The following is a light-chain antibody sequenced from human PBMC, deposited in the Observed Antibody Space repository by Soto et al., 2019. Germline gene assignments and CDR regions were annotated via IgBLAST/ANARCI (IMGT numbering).Light chain of an antibody. Sequence: AIQMTQSPSSLSASVGDRVTITCRASQGIRSDLDWYQQKPGKAPKLLIYGASNLQCGVPSRFSGSGSGAVFTLTISSLQPEDFATYYCLQDFNYPWSFGQGTKVEIK. CDR3: LQDFNYPWS. CDR1: QGIRSD. V-gene: IGKV1-6*01. CDR2: GAS. J-gene: IGKJ1*01.